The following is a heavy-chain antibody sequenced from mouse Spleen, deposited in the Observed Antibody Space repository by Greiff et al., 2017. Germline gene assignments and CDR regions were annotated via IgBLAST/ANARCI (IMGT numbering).Heavy chain of an antibody. D-gene: IGHD1-1*02. CDR1: GFTIKDDY. J-gene: IGHJ1*01. V-gene: IGHV14-4*01. CDR3: TFGGQYFDV. Sequence: EVQLQQSGAELVRPGASVKLSCTASGFTIKDDYMHWVKQRPEQGLEWIGWIDPENGDTEYASKFQGKATITADTSSNTAYLQLSSLTSEDTAVYYCTFGGQYFDVWGAGTTVTVSS. CDR2: IDPENGDT.